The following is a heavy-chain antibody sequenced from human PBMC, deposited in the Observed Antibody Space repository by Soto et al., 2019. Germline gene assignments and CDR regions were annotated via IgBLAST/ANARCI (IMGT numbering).Heavy chain of an antibody. CDR3: ATLWGQD. CDR1: GGSISSSSYY. CDR2: IYHSGST. D-gene: IGHD3-10*01. J-gene: IGHJ4*02. V-gene: IGHV4-39*01. Sequence: PSETLSLTCTVSGGSISSSSYYWGWIRQPPGKGLEWIGRIYHSGSTYYNPSLKSRVTISVDTSKNQFSLKLSSVTVADTAVYYCATLWGQDWGQGTLVTVS.